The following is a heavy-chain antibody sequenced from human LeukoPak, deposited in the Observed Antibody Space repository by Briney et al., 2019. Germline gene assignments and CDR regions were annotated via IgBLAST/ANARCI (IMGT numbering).Heavy chain of an antibody. CDR1: GGSISSSNW. V-gene: IGHV4-4*02. CDR2: SYHSGST. CDR3: ERKAMVRGTRGWFDP. Sequence: SETLSLTCAVSGGSISSSNWCSRVRPPPGKGLEWIGESYHSGSTNYNPSLKSRVTISVDTSKNQCSLKLSSVTPADKAVSYCERKAMVRGTRGWFDPWGQGTLVTVSS. D-gene: IGHD3-10*01. J-gene: IGHJ5*02.